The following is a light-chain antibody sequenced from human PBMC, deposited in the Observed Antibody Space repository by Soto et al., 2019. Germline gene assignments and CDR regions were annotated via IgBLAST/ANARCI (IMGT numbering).Light chain of an antibody. CDR1: QTVLDSSNNKDY. Sequence: DIVMIQSPDSLAVSLCESTSMNWKSRQTVLDSSNNKDYLAWYQQKPGQPPKLLIYWASTRDSGVTDRFSGSGSGTDFTLTISSLHAEDVAVYYCQPFYTTPWTFGPGTQVDIK. CDR3: QPFYTTPWT. V-gene: IGKV4-1*01. J-gene: IGKJ1*01. CDR2: WAS.